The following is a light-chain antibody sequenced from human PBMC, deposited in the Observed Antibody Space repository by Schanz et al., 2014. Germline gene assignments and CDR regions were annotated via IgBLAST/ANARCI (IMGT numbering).Light chain of an antibody. V-gene: IGKV3-11*01. Sequence: EIVLTQSPATLSLSPGERATLSCRASQSVSSYLAWYQQKPGQAPRLLIYDASNRATGIAARFSGSGSGTDFTLTISSLEPEDFAVYYCQQYASSVSYTFGQGTKLEIK. CDR1: QSVSSY. CDR3: QQYASSVSYT. CDR2: DAS. J-gene: IGKJ2*01.